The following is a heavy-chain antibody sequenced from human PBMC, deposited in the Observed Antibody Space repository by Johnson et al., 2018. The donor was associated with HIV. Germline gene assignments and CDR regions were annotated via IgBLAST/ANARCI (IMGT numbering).Heavy chain of an antibody. CDR2: IWYDGSNK. CDR1: GFTFSSYG. CDR3: ARAAYSGSHHDAFDI. D-gene: IGHD1-26*01. J-gene: IGHJ3*02. Sequence: QVQLVESGGGVVQPGRSLRLSCAASGFTFSSYGMHWVRQAPGKGLEWVAVIWYDGSNKYYADSVKGRFTISRDNSKSMLHLQMNSLRAEDTAVYYCARAAYSGSHHDAFDIWGQGTMVTVSS. V-gene: IGHV3-33*01.